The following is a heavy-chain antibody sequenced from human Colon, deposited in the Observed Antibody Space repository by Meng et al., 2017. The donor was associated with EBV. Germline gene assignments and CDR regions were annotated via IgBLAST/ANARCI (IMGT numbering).Heavy chain of an antibody. J-gene: IGHJ4*02. CDR3: ARVSSGWDYFDY. CDR2: IYYSGST. CDR1: SGSLIRWCYY. D-gene: IGHD6-19*01. V-gene: IGHV4-31*03. Sequence: HLAGSGPGLVKPSTPLSLTLTLFSGSLIRWCYYWTLSRQPPGKCLEWFGHIYYSGSTFYNPSLKRRVIISIDTSKNQFSLNLRSVTAADTAVYYCARVSSGWDYFDYWGQGTLVTVSS.